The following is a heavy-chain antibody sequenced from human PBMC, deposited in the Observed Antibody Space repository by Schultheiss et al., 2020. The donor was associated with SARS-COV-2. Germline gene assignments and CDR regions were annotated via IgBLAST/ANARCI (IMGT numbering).Heavy chain of an antibody. V-gene: IGHV3-64D*06. J-gene: IGHJ6*02. D-gene: IGHD6-6*01. CDR1: GFTFSNYA. CDR3: VNAPSRYYYYGMDV. CDR2: ITSNGGST. Sequence: GGSLRLSCAASGFTFSNYAMTWVRQAPGKGLEYVSAITSNGGSTFYADSVKGRFTVSRDNSKNTLFLQMSSLRAEDTAVYYCVNAPSRYYYYGMDVWGQGTTVTVSS.